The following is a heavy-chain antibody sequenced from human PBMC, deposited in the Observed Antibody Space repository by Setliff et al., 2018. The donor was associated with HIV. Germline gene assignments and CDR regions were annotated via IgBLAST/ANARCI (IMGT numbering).Heavy chain of an antibody. J-gene: IGHJ5*02. D-gene: IGHD6-13*01. CDR2: IMPNSGGT. Sequence: ASVKVSCKASGYALTDYYMHWVRQVPGQGLEWMGWIMPNSGGTDYGQKFQGRVTMTRDTSITTVYMELSRLRSDDTAVYYCARDVGYSSTTNWFDPWGQGTLVTVSS. CDR1: GYALTDYY. V-gene: IGHV1-2*02. CDR3: ARDVGYSSTTNWFDP.